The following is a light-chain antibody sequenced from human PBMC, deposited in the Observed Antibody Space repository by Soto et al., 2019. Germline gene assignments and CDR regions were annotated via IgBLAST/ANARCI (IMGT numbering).Light chain of an antibody. V-gene: IGLV2-14*01. J-gene: IGLJ3*02. CDR3: SSYTSSSTRV. CDR1: SSDVGGYNY. CDR2: EVS. Sequence: QSVLTQPASVSGSPGQSITISCTGTSSDVGGYNYVSWYQQHPGKAPKLMIYEVSNRPSGVSNRFFGSKSGNTASLIISGLQAEDEADYYCSSYTSSSTRVFGGGTQLTVL.